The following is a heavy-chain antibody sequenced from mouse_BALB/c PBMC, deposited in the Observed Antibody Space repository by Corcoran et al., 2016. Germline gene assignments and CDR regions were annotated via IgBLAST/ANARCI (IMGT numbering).Heavy chain of an antibody. CDR3: AGGNYVDY. J-gene: IGHJ2*01. CDR2: IDPENGNT. Sequence: EVRLQQSGAELVRPGALVKLSCKASGFNIKDYYMHWVKQRPEQGLEWIGWIDPENGNTIYDPKFQGKASITADTSSNTAYLQLSSLTSEDTGVYYCAGGNYVDYCGQGTALTVSS. CDR1: GFNIKDYY. V-gene: IGHV14-1*02.